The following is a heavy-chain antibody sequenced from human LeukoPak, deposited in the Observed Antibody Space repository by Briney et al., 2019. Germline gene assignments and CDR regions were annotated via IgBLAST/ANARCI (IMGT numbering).Heavy chain of an antibody. Sequence: SETLSLTCAVYGGSFSGYYWSWIRRPPGKGLEWIGEINHSGGTNYNPSLKSRVTISVDTSKNQFSLKLSSVTAADTAVYYCARGPLRYYYGSGTNFDYWGQGTLVTVSS. J-gene: IGHJ4*02. CDR1: GGSFSGYY. CDR3: ARGPLRYYYGSGTNFDY. CDR2: INHSGGT. D-gene: IGHD3-10*01. V-gene: IGHV4-34*01.